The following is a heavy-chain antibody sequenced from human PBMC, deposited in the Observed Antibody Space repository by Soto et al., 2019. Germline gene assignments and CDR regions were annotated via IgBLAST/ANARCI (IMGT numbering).Heavy chain of an antibody. CDR3: AHRGVRVTALFDY. V-gene: IGHV2-5*02. CDR2: IYWDDDK. CDR1: GFSLTTTGVG. Sequence: QITLRESGPTLVKPTQTLTLTCTFSGFSLTTTGVGLGWIRQPPGNALQWLALIYWDDDKRYSPSLKSRLTITKDTSKNQVVLTMTNIDPVDTATYYCAHRGVRVTALFDYWGPGTPVTVSS. J-gene: IGHJ4*02. D-gene: IGHD3-16*01.